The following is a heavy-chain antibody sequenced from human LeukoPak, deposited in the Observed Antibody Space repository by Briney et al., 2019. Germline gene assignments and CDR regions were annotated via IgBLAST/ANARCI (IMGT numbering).Heavy chain of an antibody. V-gene: IGHV5-10-1*01. Sequence: GESLKISCKGSGYSFTSYWISWVRQLPGKGLEWMGRIDPSDSYTNYSPSFQGHVTISADKSISTAYLQWSSLKASDTAMYYCARYGDYQNIWYFDLWGRGTLVTVSS. J-gene: IGHJ2*01. D-gene: IGHD4-17*01. CDR2: IDPSDSYT. CDR3: ARYGDYQNIWYFDL. CDR1: GYSFTSYW.